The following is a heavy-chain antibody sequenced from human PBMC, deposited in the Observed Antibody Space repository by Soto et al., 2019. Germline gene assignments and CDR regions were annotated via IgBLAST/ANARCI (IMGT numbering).Heavy chain of an antibody. J-gene: IGHJ4*02. CDR1: RFPVINAW. D-gene: IGHD2-15*01. CDR3: CTDYCGGGTCHLNN. CDR2: ITRKTNGGTI. V-gene: IGHV3-15*07. Sequence: GWSLKRSCSPSRFPVINAWMNWVRQSHGKGLKWVGRITRKTNGGTIDYVTPVKGRFTISRDDSKNTLYLHMNSLKTEDTAVYYCCTDYCGGGTCHLNNWGQGP.